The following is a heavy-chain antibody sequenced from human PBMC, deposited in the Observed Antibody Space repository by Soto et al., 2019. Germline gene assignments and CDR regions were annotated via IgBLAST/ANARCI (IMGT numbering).Heavy chain of an antibody. D-gene: IGHD6-13*01. Sequence: DVELSESGGGLVQPGGSLRLSCAASGFNFRSYAMSWVRRAPGKGLEWVSAISGSVGTSYFADSVRARCTISRDNSKNTLYLQLSSLRVEDTAEYFCAKGRGSSWTIDYWGHGTLVTVSS. CDR1: GFNFRSYA. CDR3: AKGRGSSWTIDY. CDR2: ISGSVGTS. J-gene: IGHJ4*01. V-gene: IGHV3-23*01.